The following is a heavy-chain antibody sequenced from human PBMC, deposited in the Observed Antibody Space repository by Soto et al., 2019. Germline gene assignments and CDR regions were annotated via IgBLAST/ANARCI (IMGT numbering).Heavy chain of an antibody. Sequence: EVQLLESGGGLVQPGGSLRLSCAASGFTFSCCAMTWVRQAPGKGLEWVSTISSGDHTYYADSVEGRFSISRDNSKNTLCLQMNSLRAEDTAVYFCAKTTYGSGGSRWFDPWGQGTLVTVSS. CDR2: ISSGDHT. D-gene: IGHD3-10*01. CDR3: AKTTYGSGGSRWFDP. V-gene: IGHV3-23*01. J-gene: IGHJ5*02. CDR1: GFTFSCCA.